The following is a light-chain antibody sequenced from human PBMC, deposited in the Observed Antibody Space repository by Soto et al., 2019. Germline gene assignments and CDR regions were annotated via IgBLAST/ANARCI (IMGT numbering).Light chain of an antibody. J-gene: IGLJ3*02. Sequence: QSVLTQPPSVSGAPGQRVTISCTGSSSNIGAGYGVHWYQQLPGTAPKLLIYGNSNRPSGVPDRFSGSKSGTSASLAITGLQAEDEADYYCQSYDSSLSGGVFGGGTQLTV. CDR1: SSNIGAGYG. CDR3: QSYDSSLSGGV. V-gene: IGLV1-40*01. CDR2: GNS.